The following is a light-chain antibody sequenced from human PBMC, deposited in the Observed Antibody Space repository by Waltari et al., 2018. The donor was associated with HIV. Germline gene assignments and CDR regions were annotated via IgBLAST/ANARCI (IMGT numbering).Light chain of an antibody. CDR3: ASNRFDYTLI. CDR2: DIN. J-gene: IGLJ2*01. V-gene: IGLV2-14*03. CDR1: STDSRFYQY. Sequence: QSALTQPASVSGFPGQSINISCTGISTDSRFYQYVSVYQQHPGSVPRLIIYDINKRPSGFSDLFSGSKSGTSASLTISGLQSGDEAHDYCASNRFDYTLIFGGGTKLTVL.